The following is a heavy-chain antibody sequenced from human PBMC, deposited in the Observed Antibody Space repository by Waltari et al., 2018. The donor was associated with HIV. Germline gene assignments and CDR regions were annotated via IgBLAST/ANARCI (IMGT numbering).Heavy chain of an antibody. V-gene: IGHV3-48*01. CDR2: ISSSISNI. CDR3: AREWVTVTSFYYYYGMDV. J-gene: IGHJ6*02. CDR1: GFTFSSYR. Sequence: EVQLVESGGGWVQPGGSMRLSCAACGFTFSSYRTNWVGQAPGKVLEWVSYISSSISNIYYADSVKGRFTISRDNAKNSLYLQMDSLRAEDTAVYYCAREWVTVTSFYYYYGMDVWGQGTTVTVSS. D-gene: IGHD4-4*01.